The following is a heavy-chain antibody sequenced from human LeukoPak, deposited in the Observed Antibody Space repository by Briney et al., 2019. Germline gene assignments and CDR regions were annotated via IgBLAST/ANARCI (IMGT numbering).Heavy chain of an antibody. Sequence: SVTLSCTATGYGGSICSFYWSWIRQPPGKGLERIGNIYYSGSTNYNPFLKSRVTISVDTSKNQFSLKLSSVTAADTAVYYCARVGVSKGLVFSWFDPWGQGTLVTVSS. J-gene: IGHJ5*02. CDR1: GGSICSFY. CDR2: IYYSGST. CDR3: ARVGVSKGLVFSWFDP. V-gene: IGHV4-59*01. D-gene: IGHD6-19*01.